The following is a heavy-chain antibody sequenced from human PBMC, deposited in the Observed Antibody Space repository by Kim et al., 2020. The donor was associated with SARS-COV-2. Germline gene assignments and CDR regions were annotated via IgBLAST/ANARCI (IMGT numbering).Heavy chain of an antibody. CDR1: GFTFSVYA. D-gene: IGHD2-2*01. Sequence: GGSLRLSCTASGFTFSVYAMTWVRQAPEKGLEWVSTITGSGGTTYHAASVKGRFTNSRDNSKNTLFLQRNSRRAEDTAIYYCAKGSHLLSFAYWGQGTLGSVSS. V-gene: IGHV3-23*01. CDR2: ITGSGGTT. J-gene: IGHJ4*02. CDR3: AKGSHLLSFAY.